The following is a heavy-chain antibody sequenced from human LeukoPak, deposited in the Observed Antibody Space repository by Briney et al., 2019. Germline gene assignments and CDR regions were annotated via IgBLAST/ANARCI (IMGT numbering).Heavy chain of an antibody. CDR3: ARDREDSGGFTDY. CDR1: GFTFSTYA. CDR2: ISGSGSSS. Sequence: PGGSLRLSCAASGFTFSTYALTWVRQAPGKGLEWLSLISGSGSSSYYADSVKGRFTISRDNLRNTLYLQMNSLRAEDTAVYYCARDREDSGGFTDYWGQGTLVTVYS. D-gene: IGHD3-22*01. J-gene: IGHJ4*02. V-gene: IGHV3-23*01.